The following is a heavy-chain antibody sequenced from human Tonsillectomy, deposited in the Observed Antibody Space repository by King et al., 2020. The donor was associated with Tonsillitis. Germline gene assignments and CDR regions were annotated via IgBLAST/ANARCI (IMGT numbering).Heavy chain of an antibody. D-gene: IGHD3-10*01. CDR3: AKFRGSGSDVYYHMDV. CDR2: TSGSGRSI. V-gene: IGHV3-23*04. J-gene: IGHJ6*03. CDR1: GFTFTTYA. Sequence: VQLVESGGGLVQPGGSLRLTCAASGFTFTTYAMTLVRQAPGKGLEWVSSTSGSGRSIYIKDSVKGRFTISRDNSKNTLYLQMNSLRAEDTAVYYCAKFRGSGSDVYYHMDVWGNGTTVTVS.